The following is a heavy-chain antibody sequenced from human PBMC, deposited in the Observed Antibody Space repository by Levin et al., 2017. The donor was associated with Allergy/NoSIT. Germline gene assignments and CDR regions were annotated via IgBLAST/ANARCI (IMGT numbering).Heavy chain of an antibody. CDR1: GGSISSSSYY. V-gene: IGHV4-39*01. Sequence: SETLSLTCTVSGGSISSSSYYWGWIRQPPGKGLEWIGSIYYSGSTYYNPSLKSRVTISVDTAKNQFSLKLSSVTAADTAVYYCARRRGYSVGFDIWGQGTMVTVSS. J-gene: IGHJ3*02. CDR3: ARRRGYSVGFDI. D-gene: IGHD5/OR15-5a*01. CDR2: IYYSGST.